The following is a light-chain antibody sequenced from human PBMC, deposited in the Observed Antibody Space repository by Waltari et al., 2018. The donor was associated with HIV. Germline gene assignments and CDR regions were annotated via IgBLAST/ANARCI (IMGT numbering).Light chain of an antibody. Sequence: DIQLTQSPSSLSASVGDRVTITCRASQSIGIYLNWYQQKPGKAPHLLIYAASTLQGGVPSRFSGSGSGTHFTLTIISLQPADFATYYCQQSYVPPPTFGQGTKVETK. J-gene: IGKJ1*01. CDR2: AAS. CDR3: QQSYVPPPT. CDR1: QSIGIY. V-gene: IGKV1-39*01.